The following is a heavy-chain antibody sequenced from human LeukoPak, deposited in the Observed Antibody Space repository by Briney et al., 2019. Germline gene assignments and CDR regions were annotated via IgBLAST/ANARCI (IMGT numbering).Heavy chain of an antibody. Sequence: ASVNVSCKASGYTFTSYDINWVRQVTGQGLEWMGWMNPNSGNTGYAQTFQGRVTMTSNTSMGTAYMELTSLRSEDTAVYYCARGAFDSSGYYCAYWGQGTLVTVSS. CDR1: GYTFTSYD. J-gene: IGHJ4*02. CDR2: MNPNSGNT. CDR3: ARGAFDSSGYYCAY. V-gene: IGHV1-8*01. D-gene: IGHD3-22*01.